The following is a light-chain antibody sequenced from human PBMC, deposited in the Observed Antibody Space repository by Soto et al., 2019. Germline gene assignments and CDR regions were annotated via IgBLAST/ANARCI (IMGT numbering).Light chain of an antibody. CDR2: TAS. Sequence: DIQMTQSPASLSASVGDRVTITCRASQNIKKYLNWYQQKPGKAPNLLIYTASSLQVGFPSRFSGSGSGTDFTLTISSLQPEDFATYYFQQSFGTPLTFGGGTKVEIK. CDR1: QNIKKY. CDR3: QQSFGTPLT. J-gene: IGKJ4*01. V-gene: IGKV1-39*01.